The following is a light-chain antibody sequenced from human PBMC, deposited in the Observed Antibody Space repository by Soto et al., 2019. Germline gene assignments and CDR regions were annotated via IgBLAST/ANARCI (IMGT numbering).Light chain of an antibody. V-gene: IGKV1-5*01. CDR3: QQYNSYSYT. J-gene: IGKJ2*01. Sequence: DIPMTQSPSTLSASVGDRVTITCRASQSISSWLAWYQQKPGKAPKLLIYGASSLESGVPSRFSVSGSGTEFTLTISSLQPDDFATYYCQQYNSYSYTFGQGTKLEIK. CDR1: QSISSW. CDR2: GAS.